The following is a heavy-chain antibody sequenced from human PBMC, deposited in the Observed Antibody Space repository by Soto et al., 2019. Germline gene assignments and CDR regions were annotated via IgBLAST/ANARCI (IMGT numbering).Heavy chain of an antibody. D-gene: IGHD3-22*01. Sequence: GGSLRLSCAASGFTFSNYWMNWVRQAPGKGLEWVANINEDGSEKYYVDSAKGRFTISRDNAKNSLYLQMNSLRAEDTAVYYCARGDYFDSSGPFSDAFDIWGQGTMVTVSS. CDR2: INEDGSEK. J-gene: IGHJ3*02. CDR1: GFTFSNYW. CDR3: ARGDYFDSSGPFSDAFDI. V-gene: IGHV3-7*04.